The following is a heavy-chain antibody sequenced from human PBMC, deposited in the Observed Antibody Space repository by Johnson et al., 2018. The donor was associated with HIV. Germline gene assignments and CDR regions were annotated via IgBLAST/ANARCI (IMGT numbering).Heavy chain of an antibody. CDR1: GFTVSSDY. Sequence: QVQLVESGGGLVQPGGSLRLSCAASGFTVSSDYISWVRQAPGKGLEWVAVISYDGSNKYYADSVKGRFTISRDNSKNTLYLQMNSLRAEDTAVYYCARDADTAMVTGGSFDIWGQGTMVTVSS. J-gene: IGHJ3*02. CDR2: ISYDGSNK. V-gene: IGHV3-30*19. CDR3: ARDADTAMVTGGSFDI. D-gene: IGHD5-18*01.